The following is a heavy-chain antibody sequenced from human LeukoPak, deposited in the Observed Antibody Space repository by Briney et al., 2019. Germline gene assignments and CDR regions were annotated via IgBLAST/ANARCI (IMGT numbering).Heavy chain of an antibody. CDR3: AKGHGSGSYYNSPALDY. D-gene: IGHD3-10*01. J-gene: IGHJ4*02. CDR2: ISGSGGST. V-gene: IGHV3-23*01. Sequence: GGSLRLSCAASGFTFSSYAMSWVRQAPGKGLEWVSAISGSGGSTYYADSVKGRFTISRDNSKNTLYLQMNSLRAEDTAVYYCAKGHGSGSYYNSPALDYWGQGTLVTVSS. CDR1: GFTFSSYA.